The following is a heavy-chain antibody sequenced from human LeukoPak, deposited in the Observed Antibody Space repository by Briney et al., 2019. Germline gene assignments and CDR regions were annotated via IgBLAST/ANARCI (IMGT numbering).Heavy chain of an antibody. Sequence: GGSLRLSCAASGFIFNNYWMNWVRQAPEKGPEWVATIKEDGTEKYYVDSVKGRFTISRDNAKNSLSLQMSSLRAEDTAVYYCATGGSGSSWGQGTLVTVSS. CDR2: IKEDGTEK. J-gene: IGHJ5*02. V-gene: IGHV3-7*04. CDR3: ATGGSGSS. CDR1: GFIFNNYW. D-gene: IGHD3-10*01.